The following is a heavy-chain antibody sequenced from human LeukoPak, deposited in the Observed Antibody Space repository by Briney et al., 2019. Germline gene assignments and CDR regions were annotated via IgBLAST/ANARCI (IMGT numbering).Heavy chain of an antibody. Sequence: PETLSLTCTVSGGSISSYYRSWIRPPPGKGLEWVGSIYYSGSTNYNPSPKSGVTISVDTPTTQFSLRLSSVAAAETAVHYSARHSGITMVRGVQGYFDYWGQGTLVTVSA. D-gene: IGHD3-10*01. V-gene: IGHV4-59*08. J-gene: IGHJ4*02. CDR3: ARHSGITMVRGVQGYFDY. CDR1: GGSISSYY. CDR2: IYYSGST.